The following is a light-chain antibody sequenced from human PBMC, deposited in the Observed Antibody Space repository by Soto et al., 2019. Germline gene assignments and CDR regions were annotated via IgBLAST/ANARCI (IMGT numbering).Light chain of an antibody. CDR1: QSVSGR. Sequence: EIVLTQSPVTVSLSPGERATLWGMASQSVSGRLAWYQQKPGQAPRLLIYDVSNRATGIPARFSGSGSGTDFALTISSLEPEDFAVYYCQQRDYWQVTFGQGTRLEIK. V-gene: IGKV3-11*01. CDR3: QQRDYWQVT. J-gene: IGKJ5*01. CDR2: DVS.